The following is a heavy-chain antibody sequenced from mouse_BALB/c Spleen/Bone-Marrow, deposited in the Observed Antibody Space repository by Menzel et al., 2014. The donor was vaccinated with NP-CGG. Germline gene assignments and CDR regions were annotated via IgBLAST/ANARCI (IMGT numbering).Heavy chain of an antibody. CDR1: GFAFSSYD. Sequence: EVKVVESGGGLVKPGGSLKLSCAASGFAFSSYDMSWVRQTPEKRLEWVAYISSGGGSTYYPDTVKGRFTISRDNAKNTPYLQMSSLKSEDTAMYYCAREVLRDYFDYWGQGTTLTVSS. CDR3: AREVLRDYFDY. J-gene: IGHJ2*01. D-gene: IGHD1-1*01. V-gene: IGHV5-12-1*01. CDR2: ISSGGGST.